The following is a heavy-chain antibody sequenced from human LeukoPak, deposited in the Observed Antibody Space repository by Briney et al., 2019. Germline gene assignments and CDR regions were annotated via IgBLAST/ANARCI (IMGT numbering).Heavy chain of an antibody. D-gene: IGHD3-22*01. Sequence: SETLSLTCTVSGGSISSGGYYWSWIRQHPGKGLEWIGYIYYSGSTYYNPSLKSRVTISVDTSKNQFSLKLSSVTAADTAVYYCARTPSPCYDSSGPPSYYFDYWGQGTLVTVSS. CDR1: GGSISSGGYY. V-gene: IGHV4-31*03. CDR2: IYYSGST. CDR3: ARTPSPCYDSSGPPSYYFDY. J-gene: IGHJ4*02.